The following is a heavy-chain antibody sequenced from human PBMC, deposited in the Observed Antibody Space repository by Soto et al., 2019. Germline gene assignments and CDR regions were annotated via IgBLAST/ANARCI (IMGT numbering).Heavy chain of an antibody. CDR3: ARLTAEVYSSSWYFDY. D-gene: IGHD6-13*01. CDR2: IYYSGST. J-gene: IGHJ4*02. CDR1: GGSSSSYY. Sequence: PSETLSLTCTVSGGSSSSYYWSWIRQPPGKGLEWIGYIYYSGSTNYNPSLKSRVTISVDTSKNQFSLKLSSVTAADTAVYYCARLTAEVYSSSWYFDYWGQGTLVTVS. V-gene: IGHV4-59*08.